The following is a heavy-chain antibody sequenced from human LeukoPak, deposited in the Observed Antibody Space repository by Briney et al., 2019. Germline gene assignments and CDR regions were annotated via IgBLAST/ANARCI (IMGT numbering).Heavy chain of an antibody. CDR2: ISGSGGST. V-gene: IGHV3-23*01. CDR3: AKDSPSYGDYDY. D-gene: IGHD4-17*01. CDR1: GFTFSSYT. Sequence: PGGSLRLSCAASGFTFSSYTMSWVRQAPGKGLEWVSAISGSGGSTYYADSVKGRFTISRDSSKNTLYLQMNSLRAEDTAVYYCAKDSPSYGDYDYWGQGTLVTVSS. J-gene: IGHJ4*02.